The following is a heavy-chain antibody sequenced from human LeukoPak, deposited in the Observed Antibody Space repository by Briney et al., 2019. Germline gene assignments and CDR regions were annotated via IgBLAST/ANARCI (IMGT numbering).Heavy chain of an antibody. CDR3: AKDSSSSWYGEFRI. Sequence: ALRLSCAASGFTFEDFAMHWVRQAPGKGLEWVSGISWNSGYIGYADSVKGRFTISRDNAKNSLYLQMNSLRAEDMALYYCAKDSSSSWYGEFRIWGQGTLVTVSS. J-gene: IGHJ1*01. D-gene: IGHD6-13*01. CDR1: GFTFEDFA. CDR2: ISWNSGYI. V-gene: IGHV3-9*03.